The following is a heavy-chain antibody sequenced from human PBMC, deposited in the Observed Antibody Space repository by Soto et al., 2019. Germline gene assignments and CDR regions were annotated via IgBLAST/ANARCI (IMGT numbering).Heavy chain of an antibody. CDR3: AGETRYSYGYGVFDY. J-gene: IGHJ4*02. Sequence: QVQLVQSGAEVTKPGSSVQVSCKASGGTFRSYAISWVRQAPGHGLAWMGGILPIFGTANYAQKFQGRVTKTADESTSTACMELSSLRDEDTAVYYCAGETRYSYGYGVFDYGGQGTLVTVSS. CDR2: ILPIFGTA. V-gene: IGHV1-69*01. CDR1: GGTFRSYA. D-gene: IGHD5-18*01.